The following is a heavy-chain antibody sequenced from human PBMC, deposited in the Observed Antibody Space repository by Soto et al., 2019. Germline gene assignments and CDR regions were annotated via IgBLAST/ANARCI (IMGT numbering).Heavy chain of an antibody. V-gene: IGHV4-34*01. Sequence: SETLSLTCAVYGGSFSGYYWSWIRQPPGKGLEWIGEINHSGSTNYNPSLKSRVTISVDTSKNQFSLKLSSVTAADTAVYYCARGLDCSGGSYSGVDWFDPWGQGTLVTVSS. J-gene: IGHJ5*02. D-gene: IGHD2-15*01. CDR3: ARGLDCSGGSYSGVDWFDP. CDR2: INHSGST. CDR1: GGSFSGYY.